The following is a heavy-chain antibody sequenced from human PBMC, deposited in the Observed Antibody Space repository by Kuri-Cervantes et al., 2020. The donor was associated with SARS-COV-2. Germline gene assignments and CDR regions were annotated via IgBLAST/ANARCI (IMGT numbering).Heavy chain of an antibody. J-gene: IGHJ1*01. CDR3: ETEPFDFQL. Sequence: ASVKVSCKASGYSFTTYNVNWVRQAPGQGLEWMGWISPYSANTNYALEFQGRVTMTEDTSTDTAYMELSSLRSEDTAVYYCETEPFDFQLWGQGTLVTVSS. CDR2: ISPYSANT. CDR1: GYSFTTYN. V-gene: IGHV1-18*01.